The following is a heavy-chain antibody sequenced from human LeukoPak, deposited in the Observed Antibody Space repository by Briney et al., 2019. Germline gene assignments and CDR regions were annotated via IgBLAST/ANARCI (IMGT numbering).Heavy chain of an antibody. Sequence: SETLSLTCAVYGGSFSGYYWSWIRQPPGKGLEWIGEINHSGSTNYNPSLKSRVTISVDTSKNQFSLKLSSVTAADTAVYYCARDRRYYYDSSGAYYFDYWGQGTLVTVSS. CDR1: GGSFSGYY. V-gene: IGHV4-34*01. J-gene: IGHJ4*02. CDR3: ARDRRYYYDSSGAYYFDY. D-gene: IGHD3-22*01. CDR2: INHSGST.